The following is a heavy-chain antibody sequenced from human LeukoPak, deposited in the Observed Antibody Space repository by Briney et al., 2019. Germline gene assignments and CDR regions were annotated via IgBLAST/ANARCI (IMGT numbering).Heavy chain of an antibody. CDR3: ARGRATNPFDY. CDR2: IYYSGST. J-gene: IGHJ4*02. CDR1: GGSTSSGDYY. V-gene: IGHV4-30-4*08. D-gene: IGHD5-12*01. Sequence: SETLSLTCTVSGGSTSSGDYYWSWIRQPPGKGLEWIGYIYYSGSTYYNPSLKSRVTISVDTSKNQFSLKLSSVTAADTAVYYCARGRATNPFDYWGQGTLVTVSS.